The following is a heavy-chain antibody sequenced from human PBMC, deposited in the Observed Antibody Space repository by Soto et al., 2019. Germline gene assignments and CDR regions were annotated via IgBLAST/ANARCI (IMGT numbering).Heavy chain of an antibody. V-gene: IGHV3-43D*04. J-gene: IGHJ4*02. D-gene: IGHD4-4*01. CDR1: GFTFDDYA. CDR3: AKDSQDSNYFDY. Sequence: QSXGSLRLSCAASGFTFDDYAMHGVRQAPGKGLEWVSLISWDGGSTYYADSVKGRFTISRDNSKNSLYLQMNSLRAEDTALYYCAKDSQDSNYFDYWGQGTLVTV. CDR2: ISWDGGST.